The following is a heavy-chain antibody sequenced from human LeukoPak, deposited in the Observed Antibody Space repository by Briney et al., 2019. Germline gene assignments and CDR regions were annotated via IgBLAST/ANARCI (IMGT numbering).Heavy chain of an antibody. V-gene: IGHV1-8*01. CDR1: GYTFTRYD. CDR2: MNPNSGNT. J-gene: IGHJ4*02. Sequence: ASVKVSCKASGYTFTRYDINWERQATGQGLEWMGWMNPNSGNTGYAQKFQGRVTMTRNTSISTAYMELSSLRSEDTAVYYCARASPNYYGSGSYYYYFDYWGQGTLVTVSS. D-gene: IGHD3-10*01. CDR3: ARASPNYYGSGSYYYYFDY.